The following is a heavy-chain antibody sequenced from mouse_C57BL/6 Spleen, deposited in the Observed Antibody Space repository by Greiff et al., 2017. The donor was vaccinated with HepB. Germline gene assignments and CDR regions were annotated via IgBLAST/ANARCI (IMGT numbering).Heavy chain of an antibody. D-gene: IGHD1-1*01. J-gene: IGHJ3*01. CDR3: AGPHYGGSSWFAY. V-gene: IGHV5-17*01. CDR2: ISSGSSTI. CDR1: GFTFSDYG. Sequence: VKLMESGGGLVKPGGSLKLSCAASGFTFSDYGMHWVRQAPERGLEWVAYISSGSSTIYYADTVKGRITIARDNANNPLFLQMTSLRSEDTAMYCCAGPHYGGSSWFAYWGQGTLVTVSA.